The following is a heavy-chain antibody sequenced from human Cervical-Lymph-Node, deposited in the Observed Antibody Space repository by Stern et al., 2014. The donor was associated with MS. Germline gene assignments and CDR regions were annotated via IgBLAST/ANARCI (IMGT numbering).Heavy chain of an antibody. CDR3: AREIREQWLVPLPYFDY. Sequence: QVQLMQSGTEVKKPGSSVKVSCKASGGTFRKTAISWLRQAPGQGLEWMGGIIPIFHTPNYAQKFQGRVTFTADESTSTAYMELSSLRSEDTAIYYCAREIREQWLVPLPYFDYWGQGTLVTVSS. CDR1: GGTFRKTA. J-gene: IGHJ4*02. CDR2: IIPIFHTP. D-gene: IGHD6-19*01. V-gene: IGHV1-69*01.